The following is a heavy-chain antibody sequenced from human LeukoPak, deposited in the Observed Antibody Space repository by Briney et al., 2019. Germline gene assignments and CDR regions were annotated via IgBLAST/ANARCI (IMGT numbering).Heavy chain of an antibody. CDR3: AKDHLGCSGGSCYPGDYFDY. CDR1: GFTFSSYG. Sequence: AESLTLSCAASGFTFSSYGMHWVRQAPGKGLEWVAVISNDGSNKYYADSVKGRFTISRDNSKNTLYLQMNSLRAEDTAVYYCAKDHLGCSGGSCYPGDYFDYWGQGTLVTVSS. J-gene: IGHJ4*02. V-gene: IGHV3-30*18. D-gene: IGHD2-15*01. CDR2: ISNDGSNK.